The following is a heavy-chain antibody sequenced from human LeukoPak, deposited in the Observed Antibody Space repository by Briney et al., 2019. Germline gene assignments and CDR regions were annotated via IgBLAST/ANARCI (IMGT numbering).Heavy chain of an antibody. Sequence: HPGGSLRLSCAASGLTGSSNFVTWVRQAPGKGLEWVSAIYSGGSTFYAASVRGRFNISRDNSKKTMFLQMSSLRVEDAAVYYCASSGTASRGAMDVWGQGTTVTVSS. CDR3: ASSGTASRGAMDV. J-gene: IGHJ6*02. CDR2: IYSGGST. CDR1: GLTGSSNF. D-gene: IGHD1-1*01. V-gene: IGHV3-66*01.